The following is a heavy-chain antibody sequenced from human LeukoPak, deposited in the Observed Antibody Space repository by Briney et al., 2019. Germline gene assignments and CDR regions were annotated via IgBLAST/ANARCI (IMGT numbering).Heavy chain of an antibody. Sequence: ASVKVSCKASGYTLTVYYMFWMRQAPGQGLEWVGRINPNSGVTNYAQKFQGRVTMTRDTSISTAYMDLSRLRSDDTAVYYCASGPSQVDYWGQGTLVTVSS. V-gene: IGHV1-2*02. CDR2: INPNSGVT. CDR3: ASGPSQVDY. J-gene: IGHJ4*02. CDR1: GYTLTVYY.